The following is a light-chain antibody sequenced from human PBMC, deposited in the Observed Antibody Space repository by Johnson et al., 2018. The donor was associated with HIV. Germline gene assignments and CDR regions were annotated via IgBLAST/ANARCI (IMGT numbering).Light chain of an antibody. J-gene: IGLJ1*01. CDR1: SSNIGKNY. V-gene: IGLV1-51*01. CDR2: ETD. CDR3: GTWDNSMNVYV. Sequence: QSVLTQPPSVSAAPGQKVTISCSGSSSNIGKNYVSWYQSLQGPSPKLLIYETDRRPSGIPYRFSGSKYAASATLDITALQTGDEHDSYCGTWDNSMNVYVFGTGTKVTVL.